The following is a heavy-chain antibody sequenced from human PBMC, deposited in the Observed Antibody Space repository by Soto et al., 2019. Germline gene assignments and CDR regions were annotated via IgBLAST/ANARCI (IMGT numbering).Heavy chain of an antibody. CDR1: GYSFTSLD. CDR3: ARGVSAGVDY. V-gene: IGHV1-8*01. CDR2: MQPSTGRT. Sequence: QVQRVQSGAEVREPGASVKVSCKASGYSFTSLDINWVRQTAGQGLEWMGWMQPSTGRTGYAQKFQGRVTMTRDTSINTAYMELTTLTSDDTAFYYCARGVSAGVDYWGQGTLVTDSS. D-gene: IGHD1-26*01. J-gene: IGHJ4*02.